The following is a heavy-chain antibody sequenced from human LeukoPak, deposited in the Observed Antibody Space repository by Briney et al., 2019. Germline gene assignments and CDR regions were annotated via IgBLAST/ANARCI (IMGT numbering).Heavy chain of an antibody. CDR3: ARDPGPPILLFDY. J-gene: IGHJ4*02. D-gene: IGHD2-15*01. Sequence: GGSLRLSCAASGFTFSSYSMNWVRQAPGKGLEWVSYISSRSSTIYYADSVKGRFTISRDKAKSSLYQQMNSLRAEDTAVYYCARDPGPPILLFDYWGQGILVTVSS. V-gene: IGHV3-48*01. CDR2: ISSRSSTI. CDR1: GFTFSSYS.